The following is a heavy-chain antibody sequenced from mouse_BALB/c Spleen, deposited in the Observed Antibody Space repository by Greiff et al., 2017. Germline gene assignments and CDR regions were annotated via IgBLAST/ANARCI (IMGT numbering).Heavy chain of an antibody. J-gene: IGHJ1*01. CDR2: IYPGDGET. V-gene: IGHV1-82*01. CDR1: GYAFSSSW. Sequence: QVQLQQSGPELVKPGASVKISCKASGYAFSSSWMNWVKQRPGQGLEWIGRIYPGDGETNYNGKFKGKATLTADKSSSTAYMQLSSLTSVDSAVYFCLFGSSPFYWDFDVWGAGTTVTVSS. D-gene: IGHD1-1*01. CDR3: LFGSSPFYWDFDV.